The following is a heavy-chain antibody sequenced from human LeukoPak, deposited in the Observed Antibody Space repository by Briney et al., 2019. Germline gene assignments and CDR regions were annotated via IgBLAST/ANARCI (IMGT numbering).Heavy chain of an antibody. CDR3: ARHAYGGFNYYGLDV. CDR2: IYYSGST. CDR1: GGSISSYY. J-gene: IGHJ6*02. D-gene: IGHD5-12*01. Sequence: KPSETLSLTCTVSGGSISSYYWSWLRQPPGKGLEWIGYIYYSGSTNYNPALKSRVTISVDTSKNQFSLKLSSVTAADTAVYYCARHAYGGFNYYGLDVWGQGTTVTVSS. V-gene: IGHV4-59*08.